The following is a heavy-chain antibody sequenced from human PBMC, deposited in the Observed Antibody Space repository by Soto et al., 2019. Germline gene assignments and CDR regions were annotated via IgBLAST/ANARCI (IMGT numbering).Heavy chain of an antibody. CDR2: IYHTGII. V-gene: IGHV4-38-2*01. D-gene: IGHD6-25*01. CDR3: GRPTYSSGPYGMDV. J-gene: IGHJ6*02. Sequence: KPSETLSLTCAVSGDSVASDNYWGWIRQPPGKGLEWIGSIYHTGIIYYNPSLEGRVTISVDTSKNQFSLKLSSVTAADTAVYFCGRPTYSSGPYGMDVWGQGTTVTVSS. CDR1: GDSVASDNY.